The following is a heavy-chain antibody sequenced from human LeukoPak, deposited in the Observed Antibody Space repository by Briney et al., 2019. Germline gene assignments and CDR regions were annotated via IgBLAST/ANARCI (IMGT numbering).Heavy chain of an antibody. Sequence: PSETLSLTCTVSGGSISSSSYYWGWIRQPPGKGLEWIGSIYYSGSTYYNPSLKSRVTISVDTSKNQFSLKLSSVTAADTAVYYCARHNDPGHAFDIWGQGTMVTVSS. D-gene: IGHD1-1*01. CDR3: ARHNDPGHAFDI. J-gene: IGHJ3*02. CDR2: IYYSGST. V-gene: IGHV4-39*01. CDR1: GGSISSSSYY.